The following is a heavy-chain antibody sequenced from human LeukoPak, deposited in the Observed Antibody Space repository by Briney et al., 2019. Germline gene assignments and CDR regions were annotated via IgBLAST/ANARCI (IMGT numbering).Heavy chain of an antibody. CDR2: ISGSGTST. CDR1: GFSFRNYG. J-gene: IGHJ6*02. Sequence: QPGGSLRLSCAASGFSFRNYGMSWVRQAPGKGLEWVSGISGSGTSTDYADSVKGRFTISRDNAKNTLYLQMNGLRAEDTAIYHCAKDRGNHLQPGYGVDVWGQGTTVTVSS. D-gene: IGHD1-14*01. CDR3: AKDRGNHLQPGYGVDV. V-gene: IGHV3-23*01.